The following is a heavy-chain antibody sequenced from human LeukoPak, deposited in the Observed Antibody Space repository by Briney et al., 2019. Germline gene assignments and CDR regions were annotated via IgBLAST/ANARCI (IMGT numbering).Heavy chain of an antibody. Sequence: ASVTVSFTSSRYPFAHFGLTSVRQAPAQGLEWMGWISAYDGNTHYAHKFRGGLTITTDTSTTTAYWELRSLKSDDTAVYYCARDRLGGDLTGESLYWGQGTLVTVSS. V-gene: IGHV1-18*01. J-gene: IGHJ4*02. CDR3: ARDRLGGDLTGESLY. CDR1: RYPFAHFG. D-gene: IGHD4-17*01. CDR2: ISAYDGNT.